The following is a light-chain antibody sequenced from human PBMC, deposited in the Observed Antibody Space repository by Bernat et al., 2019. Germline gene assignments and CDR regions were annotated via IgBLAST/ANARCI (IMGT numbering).Light chain of an antibody. CDR3: QHYNIWPLT. V-gene: IGKV3-15*01. J-gene: IGKJ4*01. CDR1: QSVSSN. CDR2: VTS. Sequence: EIVMTQSPATLSVSPGERATLSCRANQSVSSNLAWYQQKPGQAPRLLIYVTSTRATGIPARFSGSGSGTEFTLTISSLQSGDFAVYYCQHYNIWPLTFGGGTKVEIK.